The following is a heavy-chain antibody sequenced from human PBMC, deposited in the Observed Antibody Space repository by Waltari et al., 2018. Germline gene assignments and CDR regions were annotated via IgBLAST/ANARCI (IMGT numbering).Heavy chain of an antibody. CDR3: AREAEGYCSSTSCYGYYYGMDV. CDR2: ISSSGSTI. V-gene: IGHV3-48*03. Sequence: EVQLVESGGGLVQPGGSLRLSCAASGFTFSSYEMNWVRQAPGMGLEWVSYISSSGSTIYYADSVKGRFTISRDNAKNSLYLQMNSLRAEDTAVYYCAREAEGYCSSTSCYGYYYGMDVWGQGTTVTVSS. D-gene: IGHD2-2*01. J-gene: IGHJ6*02. CDR1: GFTFSSYE.